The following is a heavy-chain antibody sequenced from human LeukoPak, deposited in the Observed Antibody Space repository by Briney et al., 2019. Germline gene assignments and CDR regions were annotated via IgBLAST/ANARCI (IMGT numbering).Heavy chain of an antibody. CDR1: GYTFTGYY. Sequence: ASVKVSCKASGYTFTGYYMHWVRQAPGQGLEWMGWINPNSGGTNYAQKFQGRVTMTRDTSISTAYMELSRLRSDDTAVYYCARARFLVRNSSGWYGGPGPGGPPRYYYYGMDVWGQGTTVTVSS. CDR3: ARARFLVRNSSGWYGGPGPGGPPRYYYYGMDV. CDR2: INPNSGGT. V-gene: IGHV1-2*02. D-gene: IGHD6-19*01. J-gene: IGHJ6*02.